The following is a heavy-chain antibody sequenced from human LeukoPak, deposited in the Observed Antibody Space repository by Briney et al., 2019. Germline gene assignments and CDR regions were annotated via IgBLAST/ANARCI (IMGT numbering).Heavy chain of an antibody. J-gene: IGHJ4*02. CDR1: GFTFSSYS. CDR2: TSSDLNVK. V-gene: IGHV3-30*03. CDR3: AREGYYGSGSPPSLYFDY. Sequence: GGSLRLSCAASGFTFSSYSMNWVRQAPGRGLEWVAVTSSDLNVKLYADSVKGRFTISRDNSRSTLYLQMNSLRPEDTAIYYCAREGYYGSGSPPSLYFDYWGQETLVTVSS. D-gene: IGHD3-10*01.